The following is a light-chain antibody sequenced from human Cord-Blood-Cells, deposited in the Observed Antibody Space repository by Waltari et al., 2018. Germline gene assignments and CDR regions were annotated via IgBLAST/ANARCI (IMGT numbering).Light chain of an antibody. V-gene: IGLV2-11*01. CDR3: CSYAGSYV. J-gene: IGLJ1*01. CDR1: SRDVGGSNY. CDR2: DVS. Sequence: QSALTQPRSVSASPGPSVTISCTGTSRDVGGSNYVSWHQQHPGKAPNLMIYDVSKRPSGVPDRFSGSKSGYTASLTISGLQAEDEADYSCCSYAGSYVFGTGTKVTVL.